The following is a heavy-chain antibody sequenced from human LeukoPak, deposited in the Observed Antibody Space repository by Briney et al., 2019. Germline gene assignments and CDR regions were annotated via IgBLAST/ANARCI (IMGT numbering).Heavy chain of an antibody. J-gene: IGHJ4*02. Sequence: GGSLRLSCAASGFTFSNAWMNWVRQAPGKGLEWVGRIKSKTDGGTTDYAAPVKGRFTLSRDDSKNTLYLQMNSLKTEDTAVYYCTTDCNRYSSGWYFDYWGQGTLVTVSS. CDR1: GFTFSNAW. CDR2: IKSKTDGGTT. D-gene: IGHD6-19*01. CDR3: TTDCNRYSSGWYFDY. V-gene: IGHV3-15*07.